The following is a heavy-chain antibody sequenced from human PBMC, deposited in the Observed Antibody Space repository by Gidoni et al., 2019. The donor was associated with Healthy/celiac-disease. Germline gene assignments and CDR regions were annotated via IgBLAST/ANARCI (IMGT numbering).Heavy chain of an antibody. CDR2: IIPILDIT. J-gene: IGHJ4*02. Sequence: QVQLVQSGAEVKKPGSSVKVSCKASGGTFSSYAISWVRQAPGQGLEWMGRIIPILDITNDAQKFQGRVTITADKSTSTAYMELSSLRSEDTAVYYCARGEGYSSWRHWGQGTLVTVSS. D-gene: IGHD6-13*01. V-gene: IGHV1-69*04. CDR3: ARGEGYSSWRH. CDR1: GGTFSSYA.